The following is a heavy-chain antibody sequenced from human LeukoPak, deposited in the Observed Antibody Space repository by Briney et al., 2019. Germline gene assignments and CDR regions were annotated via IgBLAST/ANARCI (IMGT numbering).Heavy chain of an antibody. CDR2: IYTSGST. Sequence: SVTLSLTCTVSGGSISSDSYYWSWIRQPAGKGLEWIGRIYTSGSTNYSPSLKSRVTISVDTSKNQFSLKLSSVTAADTAVYYCARCTITPYYFDYWGQGTLVTVSS. CDR3: ARCTITPYYFDY. CDR1: GGSISSDSYY. J-gene: IGHJ4*02. D-gene: IGHD5-12*01. V-gene: IGHV4-61*02.